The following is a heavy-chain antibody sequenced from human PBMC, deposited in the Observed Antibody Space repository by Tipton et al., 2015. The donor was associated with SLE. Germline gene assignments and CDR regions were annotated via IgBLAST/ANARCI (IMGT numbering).Heavy chain of an antibody. CDR3: ARDSNNWNYGYFDY. J-gene: IGHJ4*02. Sequence: TLSLTFIVSGASISGYFWSWIRQPPGKGLEWIGYIHDTGSSNYNPSLQSRVSGSIDTSKNQLSLKLNSATATDTAVYYCARDSNNWNYGYFDYWGQGILVTVSS. V-gene: IGHV4-59*12. CDR2: IHDTGSS. CDR1: GASISGYF. D-gene: IGHD1-7*01.